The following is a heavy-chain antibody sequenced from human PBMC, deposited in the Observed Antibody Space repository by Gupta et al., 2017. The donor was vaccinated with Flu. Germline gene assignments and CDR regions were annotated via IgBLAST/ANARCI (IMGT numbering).Heavy chain of an antibody. CDR2: VYWNDGK. J-gene: IGHJ4*02. V-gene: IGHV2-5*01. D-gene: IGHD3-22*01. CDR1: GFSISEVGVG. CDR3: ARIYHYDSSGYFFDQ. Sequence: QITLKESGPTLVKPAQTLTLTCTLTGFSISEVGVGVGWVRHPPGGALDWLAAVYWNDGKRFSPSLRSRLTISKDASKNEVIITLTNMDPMDTGTYFCARIYHYDSSGYFFDQWGQGTPVTVSS.